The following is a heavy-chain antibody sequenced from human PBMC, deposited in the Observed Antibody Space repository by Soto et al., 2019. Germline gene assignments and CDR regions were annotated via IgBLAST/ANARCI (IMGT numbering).Heavy chain of an antibody. Sequence: QVQLVQSGAEVKKPGSSVKVSCKASGGTFSSYAISWVRQAPGQGLEWMGGIIPIFGTANYAQNFQGRVTITAGQSTSTAHMELSSLRSEDTAVYYCASGEGYCSSTSCSTNYYYYGMDVWGQGTTVTVSS. CDR1: GGTFSSYA. D-gene: IGHD2-2*01. V-gene: IGHV1-69*01. CDR2: IIPIFGTA. J-gene: IGHJ6*02. CDR3: ASGEGYCSSTSCSTNYYYYGMDV.